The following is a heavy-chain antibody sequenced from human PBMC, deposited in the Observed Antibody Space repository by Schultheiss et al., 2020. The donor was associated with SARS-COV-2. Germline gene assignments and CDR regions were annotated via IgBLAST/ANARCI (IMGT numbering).Heavy chain of an antibody. CDR2: ISAYNGNT. V-gene: IGHV1-18*01. CDR1: GYTFTSYD. Sequence: ASVKVSCKASGYTFTSYDINWVRQATGQGLEWMGWISAYNGNTNYAQKLQGRVTMTTDTSTSTAYMELRSLRSDDTAVYYCAREGSHTVTTYYYYYYMDVWGKGTTVTVSS. J-gene: IGHJ6*03. CDR3: AREGSHTVTTYYYYYYMDV. D-gene: IGHD4-17*01.